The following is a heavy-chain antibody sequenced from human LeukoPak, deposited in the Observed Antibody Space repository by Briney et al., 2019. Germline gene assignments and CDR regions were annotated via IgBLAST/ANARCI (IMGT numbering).Heavy chain of an antibody. CDR1: GFTFSSHW. V-gene: IGHV3-74*01. J-gene: IGHJ5*02. CDR2: INSDGSSI. Sequence: GGSLRLSCAASGFTFSSHWMHWVRQAPGKGLVWVSRINSDGSSISYADSVKGRFTISRDNSKNTLYLQMNSLRAEDTAVYYCAKAMVAATIWFDPWGQGTLVTVSS. D-gene: IGHD2-15*01. CDR3: AKAMVAATIWFDP.